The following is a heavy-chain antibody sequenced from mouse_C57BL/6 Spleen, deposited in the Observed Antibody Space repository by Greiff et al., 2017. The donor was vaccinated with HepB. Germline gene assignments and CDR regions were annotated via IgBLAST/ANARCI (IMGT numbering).Heavy chain of an antibody. CDR1: GYTFTSYG. V-gene: IGHV1-81*01. CDR3: ARGGGLRRTNYFDY. CDR2: IYPRSGNT. Sequence: QVQLKESGAELARPGASVKLSCKASGYTFTSYGISWVKQRTGQGLEWIGEIYPRSGNTYYNEKFKGKATLTADKSSSTAYMELRSLTSEDSAVYFCARGGGLRRTNYFDYWGQGTTLTVSS. J-gene: IGHJ2*01. D-gene: IGHD2-4*01.